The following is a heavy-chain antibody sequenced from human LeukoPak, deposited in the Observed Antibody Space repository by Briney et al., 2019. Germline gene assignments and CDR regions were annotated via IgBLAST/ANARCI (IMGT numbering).Heavy chain of an antibody. CDR1: GGTFSSYA. CDR3: ARVGSENGFDY. V-gene: IGHV1-69*13. CDR2: IILIFGTA. D-gene: IGHD1-26*01. Sequence: GASVKVSCKASGGTFSSYAISWVRQAPGQGLEWMGGIILIFGTANYAQKFQGRVTITADESTSTAYMELSSLRSEDTAVYYCARVGSENGFDYWGQGTLVTVSS. J-gene: IGHJ4*02.